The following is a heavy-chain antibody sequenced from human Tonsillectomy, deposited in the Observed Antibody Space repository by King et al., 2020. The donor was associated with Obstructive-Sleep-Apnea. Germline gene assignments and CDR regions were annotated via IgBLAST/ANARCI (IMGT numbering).Heavy chain of an antibody. V-gene: IGHV4-38-2*02. D-gene: IGHD2-2*03. Sequence: QLQESGPGLVKPSETLSLTCTVSGYSISSGYYWGWIRQPPGKGLEWIGSIYHSGSTYYNPSLKSRVTISVDTSKNKFSLKLSSVTAADTAVYYCARDRGYCSSTSCQTHAYYDYWGQGTLVTVSS. CDR3: ARDRGYCSSTSCQTHAYYDY. CDR1: GYSISSGYY. J-gene: IGHJ4*02. CDR2: IYHSGST.